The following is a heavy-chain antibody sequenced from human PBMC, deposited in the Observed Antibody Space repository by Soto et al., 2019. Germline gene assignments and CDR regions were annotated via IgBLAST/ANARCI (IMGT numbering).Heavy chain of an antibody. CDR1: GGSISSYY. D-gene: IGHD2-15*01. Sequence: SETLSLTCTVSGGSISSYYWGWIRQPPGKGLEWIGYIYYSGSTNYNPSLKSRVTISVDTSKNQFSLKLSSVTAADTAVYYCAREGVAAPYYYYGMDVWGQGSTVTVSS. J-gene: IGHJ6*02. CDR3: AREGVAAPYYYYGMDV. CDR2: IYYSGST. V-gene: IGHV4-59*01.